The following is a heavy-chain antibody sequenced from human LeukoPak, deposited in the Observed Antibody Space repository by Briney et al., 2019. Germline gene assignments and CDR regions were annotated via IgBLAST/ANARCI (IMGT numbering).Heavy chain of an antibody. D-gene: IGHD5-12*01. CDR3: ARVLLGVATITNWFDP. CDR1: GYTFTGYY. J-gene: IGHJ5*02. Sequence: PVASVKVSCKASGYTFTGYYMHWVRQAPGQGLEWMGRINPNSGGTNYAQKFQGRVTMTRDTSISTAYMELSRLRSDDTAVYYCARVLLGVATITNWFDPWGQGTLVTVSS. V-gene: IGHV1-2*06. CDR2: INPNSGGT.